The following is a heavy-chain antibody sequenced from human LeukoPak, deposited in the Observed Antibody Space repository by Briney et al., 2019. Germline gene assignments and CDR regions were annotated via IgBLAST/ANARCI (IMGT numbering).Heavy chain of an antibody. D-gene: IGHD1/OR15-1a*01. CDR3: TNNAGRGRPSDL. V-gene: IGHV4-59*03. CDR1: GGSFSDNY. CDR2: VYQSNIA. J-gene: IGHJ4*02. Sequence: SETLSLTCTVSGGSFSDNYWSWVRQPPGKGLEWIAYVYQSNIANYNPSLSGRGTISLETSKNQVSLKLRSVTPADTAIYYCTNNAGRGRPSDLWGQGTLVTVSS.